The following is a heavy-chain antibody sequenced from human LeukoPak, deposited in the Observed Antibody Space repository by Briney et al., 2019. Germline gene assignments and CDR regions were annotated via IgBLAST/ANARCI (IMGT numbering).Heavy chain of an antibody. CDR3: ARHDNSGYDY. CDR2: ISAYNGNT. CDR1: GYTFTSYG. J-gene: IGHJ4*02. D-gene: IGHD5-12*01. V-gene: IGHV1-18*01. Sequence: ASVKVSCKASGYTFTSYGISWVRQAPGQGLEWMGWISAYNGNTNYAQKLQGRVTMTRNTSISTAYMELSSLRSEDTAVYYCARHDNSGYDYWGQGTLVTVSS.